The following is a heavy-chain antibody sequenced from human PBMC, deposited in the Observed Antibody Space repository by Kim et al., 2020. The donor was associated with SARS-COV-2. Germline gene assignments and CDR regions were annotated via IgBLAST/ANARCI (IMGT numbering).Heavy chain of an antibody. D-gene: IGHD4-17*01. Sequence: ASVKVSCKASGYTFTGYYMHWVRQAPGQGLEWMGRINPNSGGTNYAQKFQGRVTMTRDTSISTAYMELSRLRSDDTAAYYCARGMTTVTSPTYYYYYGMDVWGQGTTVTVSS. CDR2: INPNSGGT. V-gene: IGHV1-2*06. CDR3: ARGMTTVTSPTYYYYYGMDV. J-gene: IGHJ6*02. CDR1: GYTFTGYY.